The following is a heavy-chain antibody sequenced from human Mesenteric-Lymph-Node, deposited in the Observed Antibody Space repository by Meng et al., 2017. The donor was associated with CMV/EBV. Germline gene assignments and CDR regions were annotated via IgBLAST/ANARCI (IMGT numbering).Heavy chain of an antibody. J-gene: IGHJ4*02. D-gene: IGHD4-11*01. Sequence: GGSLRLSCAASGFTFSSFGMYWVRQAPGKGLEWVAFIRNDGSSNYYADSVKDRFTISRDNSKNTLYLQMNSLRAEDTAMYYCARATQSGVHYSNSGYFDYWGQGTLVTVSS. CDR1: GFTFSSFG. CDR2: IRNDGSSN. CDR3: ARATQSGVHYSNSGYFDY. V-gene: IGHV3-30*02.